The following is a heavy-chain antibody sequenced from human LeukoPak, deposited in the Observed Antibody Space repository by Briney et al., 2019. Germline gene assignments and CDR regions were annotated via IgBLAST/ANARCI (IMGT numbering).Heavy chain of an antibody. CDR3: ARKKPGYYDFWSGYSVDFDY. CDR2: MNPNSCNT. V-gene: IGHV1-8*01. CDR1: GYTFTSYD. J-gene: IGHJ4*02. Sequence: ASVKASCKASGYTFTSYDINWVRQATGHGLEWMGWMNPNSCNTGYAQKFQGRVTMTRNTSISTAYMELSSLRSEDTAVYYCARKKPGYYDFWSGYSVDFDYWGQGTLVTVSS. D-gene: IGHD3-3*01.